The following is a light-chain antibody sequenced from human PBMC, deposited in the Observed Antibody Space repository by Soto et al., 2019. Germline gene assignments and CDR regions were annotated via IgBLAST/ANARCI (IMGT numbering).Light chain of an antibody. J-gene: IGKJ5*01. CDR1: RSINTY. V-gene: IGKV1-39*01. CDR2: AAS. Sequence: DKQMTQSQSCLSASVADRVNITCRASRSINTYLNWYQQKPGKAPKLLIYAASNLQSGVPSRFSGDGVGTHFTLTISSLQPEDFATYHCQQSHSSPYTFGQGTRLEIK. CDR3: QQSHSSPYT.